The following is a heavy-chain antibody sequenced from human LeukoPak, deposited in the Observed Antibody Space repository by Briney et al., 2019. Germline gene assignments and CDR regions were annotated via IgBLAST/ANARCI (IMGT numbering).Heavy chain of an antibody. CDR2: IHTGGNT. CDR1: GFAVSSNY. CDR3: ARERDGYCGGDCYYYYGMDV. V-gene: IGHV3-66*01. D-gene: IGHD2-21*02. J-gene: IGHJ6*02. Sequence: PGGSLRLSCTASGFAVSSNYINWVRQAPGKALEWVSVIHTGGNTYYADSVKGRFTISRDNSKNTVYLQMNSLRAEDTALYYCARERDGYCGGDCYYYYGMDVWGQGTTVTVSS.